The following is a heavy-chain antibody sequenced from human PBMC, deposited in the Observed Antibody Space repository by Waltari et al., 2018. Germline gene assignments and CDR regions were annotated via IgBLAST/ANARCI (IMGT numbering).Heavy chain of an antibody. Sequence: QVQLQQWGAGLLKPSETLSLTCAVYGGSFSGYYWSWIRQPPGKGLEWIGEINHSGSSNYNPSLKSRVTIAVDTSKNEFSLKRSSVTAADPAVYYCARGLWVLDYWGQGTLVTVSS. D-gene: IGHD3-10*01. J-gene: IGHJ4*02. CDR3: ARGLWVLDY. CDR2: INHSGSS. V-gene: IGHV4-34*01. CDR1: GGSFSGYY.